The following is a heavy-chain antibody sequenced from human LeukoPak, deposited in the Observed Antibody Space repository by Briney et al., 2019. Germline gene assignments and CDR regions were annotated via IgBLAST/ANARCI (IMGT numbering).Heavy chain of an antibody. D-gene: IGHD3-9*01. CDR3: ARDRYYDILTGQNYYYGMDV. J-gene: IGHJ6*02. CDR1: GGTFSSYA. Sequence: SVKVSCKASGGTFSSYAISGVRQAPGQGLEWMGGIIPIFGPAHYAQKFQGRVAITADESTSTAYLDVSSLRSEDTDVYYCARDRYYDILTGQNYYYGMDVWGQGTTVTVSS. V-gene: IGHV1-69*01. CDR2: IIPIFGPA.